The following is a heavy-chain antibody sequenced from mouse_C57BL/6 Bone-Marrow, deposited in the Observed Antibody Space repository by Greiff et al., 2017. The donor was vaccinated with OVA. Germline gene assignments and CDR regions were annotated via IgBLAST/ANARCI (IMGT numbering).Heavy chain of an antibody. V-gene: IGHV5-4*01. CDR1: GFTFSSYA. Sequence: DVQLVESGGGLVKPGGSLKLSCAASGFTFSSYAMSWVRQTPEKRLEWVATISDGGSYTYYPDNVKGRFTISRDNAKNNLYLQMSHLKSEDTAMYYCARDVGFAYWGQGTLVTVSA. J-gene: IGHJ3*01. CDR3: ARDVGFAY. CDR2: ISDGGSYT.